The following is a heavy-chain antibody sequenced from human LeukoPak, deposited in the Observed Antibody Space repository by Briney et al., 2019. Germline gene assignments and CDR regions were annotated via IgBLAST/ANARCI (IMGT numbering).Heavy chain of an antibody. CDR2: INLSGST. D-gene: IGHD5-24*01. J-gene: IGHJ3*02. CDR1: GGSFSGCC. Sequence: SETLSLTCAVYGGSFSGCCWSWIRQPPGKGLGWIGEINLSGSTNYNPSLKSRVTISVDTSKNQFSLRLSSATAADTAGYYCARVVEMDAFDIWGQGTMVTASS. CDR3: ARVVEMDAFDI. V-gene: IGHV4-34*01.